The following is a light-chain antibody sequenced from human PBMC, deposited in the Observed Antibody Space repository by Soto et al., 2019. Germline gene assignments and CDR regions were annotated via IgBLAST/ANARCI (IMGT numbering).Light chain of an antibody. CDR2: DVS. CDR3: NSYTSSTTLV. V-gene: IGLV2-14*03. J-gene: IGLJ2*01. Sequence: QSALTQPASVSGSPGQSITISCTGTSSDVGGYDYVSWYQQHPGKAPKLMIYDVSSRPSGVSNRFSGSKSGSTASLTISGLQAEDEADYYCNSYTSSTTLVFGGGTKLT. CDR1: SSDVGGYDY.